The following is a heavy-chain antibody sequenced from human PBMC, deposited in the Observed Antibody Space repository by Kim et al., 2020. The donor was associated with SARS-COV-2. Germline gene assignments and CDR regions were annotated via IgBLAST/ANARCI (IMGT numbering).Heavy chain of an antibody. CDR2: IIPIFGTA. CDR3: ARDGTVVPAAIPIGYYGMDV. CDR1: GGTFSSYA. J-gene: IGHJ6*02. V-gene: IGHV1-69*13. D-gene: IGHD2-2*02. Sequence: SVKVSCKASGGTFSSYAISWVRQAPGQGLEWMGGIIPIFGTANYAQKFQGRVTITADESTSTAYMELSSLRSEDTAVYYCARDGTVVPAAIPIGYYGMDVWGQGTTVTVSS.